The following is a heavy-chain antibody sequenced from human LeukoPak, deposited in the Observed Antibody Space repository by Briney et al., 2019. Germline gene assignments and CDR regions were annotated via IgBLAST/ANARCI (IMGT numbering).Heavy chain of an antibody. D-gene: IGHD3-3*01. CDR2: ISDSGST. V-gene: IGHV4-59*11. CDR1: GASMNGHY. CDR3: ARVFRGAVTSNWFDP. J-gene: IGHJ5*02. Sequence: SETLSLTCSVSGASMNGHYWTWIRLSPGKGLEWIGYISDSGSTSYNPSLRSRVIMALEASKTKFSLRLNSVTVADTAVYYCARVFRGAVTSNWFDPWGQGTLVTVSS.